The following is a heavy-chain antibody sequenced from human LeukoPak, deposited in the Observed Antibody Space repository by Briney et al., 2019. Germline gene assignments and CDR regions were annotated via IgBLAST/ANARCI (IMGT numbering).Heavy chain of an antibody. J-gene: IGHJ4*02. Sequence: GGSLRLSCAASGFTFSDSYMTWVRQAPGKGVEWVAYISGSGHDINYSDSVKGRFTISRDNAKNTLYLQMNSLRAADTAVYYCARTGSGSYFFDYWGQGTLVTVSS. CDR1: GFTFSDSY. D-gene: IGHD3-10*01. CDR2: ISGSGHDI. V-gene: IGHV3-11*04. CDR3: ARTGSGSYFFDY.